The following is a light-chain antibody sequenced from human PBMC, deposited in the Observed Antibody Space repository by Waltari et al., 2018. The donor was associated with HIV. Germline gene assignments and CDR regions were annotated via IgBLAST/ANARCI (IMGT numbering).Light chain of an antibody. CDR1: VLPKKY. J-gene: IGLJ2*01. CDR2: KAN. V-gene: IGLV3-10*01. CDR3: YSADDSGDYKG. Sequence: SHELTQPSSVSVSPGQTARLPCSGDVLPKKYDCWYQQKSGQAPVLVIYKANIRPSDIPERISGSSSGTMATLTISGAQVDDEADYYCYSADDSGDYKGFGGGTKLTVL.